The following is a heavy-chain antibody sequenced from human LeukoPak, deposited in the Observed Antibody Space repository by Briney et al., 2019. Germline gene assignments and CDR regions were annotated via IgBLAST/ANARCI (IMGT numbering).Heavy chain of an antibody. CDR3: AKGKGYSYGRYYFDY. V-gene: IGHV3-23*01. CDR1: GFTFSSYA. J-gene: IGHJ4*02. CDR2: ITASGGNT. Sequence: GGSLRLSCAASGFTFSSYAMLWVRQAPGKGLEWVSAITASGGNTYYADSVKGRFTISRDNSKNTLYLQVNSLRAEDTAVYYCAKGKGYSYGRYYFDYWGQGTLVTVSS. D-gene: IGHD5-18*01.